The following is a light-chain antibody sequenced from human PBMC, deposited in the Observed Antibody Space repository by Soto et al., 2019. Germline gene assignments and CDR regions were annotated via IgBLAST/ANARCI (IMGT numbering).Light chain of an antibody. V-gene: IGKV3-15*01. CDR2: GAS. CDR1: QTISSN. J-gene: IGKJ1*01. CDR3: QHYNDWPT. Sequence: ETVMTQSPATLSVSQGQRATLPCRASQTISSNLAWYQQKPGQAPSLLIYGASTRATGIPARFSGIGSGTEFTLTIRSLKSEDFAVYDCQHYNDWPTFGPGAKVEI.